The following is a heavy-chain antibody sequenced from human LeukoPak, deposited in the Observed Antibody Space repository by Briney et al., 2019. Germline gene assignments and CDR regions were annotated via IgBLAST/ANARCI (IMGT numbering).Heavy chain of an antibody. Sequence: GGSLRLSCAASGFTFSSYSMNWVRQAPGKGLEWVSSISSSSSYIYYADSVKGRFTISRDNAKNSLYLQMNSLRAEDTAVYYCARAKGYCSGGSCRPVPFDPWGQGTLVTVSS. J-gene: IGHJ5*02. CDR1: GFTFSSYS. D-gene: IGHD2-15*01. CDR3: ARAKGYCSGGSCRPVPFDP. V-gene: IGHV3-21*01. CDR2: ISSSSSYI.